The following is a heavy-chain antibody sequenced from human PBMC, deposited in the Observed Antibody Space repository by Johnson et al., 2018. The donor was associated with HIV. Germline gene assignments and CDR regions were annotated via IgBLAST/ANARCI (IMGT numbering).Heavy chain of an antibody. CDR1: HFTFGAYA. CDR2: ASYDGDNK. Sequence: QVQLVESGGGVVQPGKSLRLSCAASHFTFGAYAIHWVRLAPGKGLEWVAVASYDGDNKYYADSVNGRFTISRDNSKNTLYLQMNSLRAEDTAVYYCARALADGWFSYDVFDIWGQGTMVTVSS. J-gene: IGHJ3*02. D-gene: IGHD3-10*01. V-gene: IGHV3-30-3*01. CDR3: ARALADGWFSYDVFDI.